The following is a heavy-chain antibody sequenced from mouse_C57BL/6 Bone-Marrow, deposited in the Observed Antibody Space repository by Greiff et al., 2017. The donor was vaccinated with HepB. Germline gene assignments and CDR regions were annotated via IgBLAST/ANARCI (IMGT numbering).Heavy chain of an antibody. V-gene: IGHV5-4*03. J-gene: IGHJ2*01. CDR2: ISDGGSYT. Sequence: VMLVESGGGLVKPGGSLKLSCAASGFTFSSYAMSWVRQTPEQRLEWVATISDGGSYTYYPDNVKGRFTISRENAKNNLYLQMSHLKSEDPAMYYCARDLIYYGTYGGQGTTLTVSS. CDR3: ARDLIYYGTY. D-gene: IGHD2-1*01. CDR1: GFTFSSYA.